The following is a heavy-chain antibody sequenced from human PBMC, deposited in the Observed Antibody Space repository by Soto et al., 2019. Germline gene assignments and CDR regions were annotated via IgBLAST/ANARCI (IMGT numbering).Heavy chain of an antibody. CDR1: GACISVHSGY. V-gene: IGHV4-39*01. CDR3: TRRHNWNDNYFDP. CDR2: SYYSGTT. J-gene: IGHJ5*02. Sequence: SETLSLACTVSGACISVHSGYWTWILQPPGKGLEWILSSYYSGTTYFNPSLKSRATISVDTSENQFSLRLTSVTAADTAIYYCTRRHNWNDNYFDPWGPGALVTVPQ. D-gene: IGHD1-20*01.